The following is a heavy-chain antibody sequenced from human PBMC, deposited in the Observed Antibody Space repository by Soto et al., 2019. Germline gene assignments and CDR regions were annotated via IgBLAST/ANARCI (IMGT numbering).Heavy chain of an antibody. CDR3: ASGHDAYKVRY. D-gene: IGHD1-1*01. J-gene: IGHJ4*02. CDR2: IYYTGNT. V-gene: IGHV4-31*03. Sequence: QVQLQESGPGLVKPSQTLSLTCTVSGGSISSGGTGSYWTWIRQLPGKGLEWIGYIYYTGNTYYNPSIKSRPTISIDPSENQFSLKLTPVTAADTAVYFCASGHDAYKVRYWGQGTLVTVSS. CDR1: GGSISSGGTGSY.